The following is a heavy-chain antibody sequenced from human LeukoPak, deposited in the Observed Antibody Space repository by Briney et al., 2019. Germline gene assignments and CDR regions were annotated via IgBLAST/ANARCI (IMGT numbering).Heavy chain of an antibody. D-gene: IGHD2-15*01. CDR2: INQDGSEK. V-gene: IGHV3-7*05. CDR1: GFTFTTYW. Sequence: GGSLRLSCAASGFTFTTYWMSWLRQAPGKGLEWVANINQDGSEKYYVDSVEGRFTISRDNARNSLYLQLNSLRAEDTAVCYCARMPGGLWDYWGRGTLVTVSS. J-gene: IGHJ4*02. CDR3: ARMPGGLWDY.